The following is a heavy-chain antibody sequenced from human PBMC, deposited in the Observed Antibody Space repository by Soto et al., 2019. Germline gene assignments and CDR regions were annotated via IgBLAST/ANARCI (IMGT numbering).Heavy chain of an antibody. D-gene: IGHD2-21*02. CDR2: ISGSGGTT. V-gene: IGHV3-23*01. J-gene: IGHJ3*01. CDR3: AKGFIVVVTAIRPDDNFDV. Sequence: GGSLRLSCAASGFTFNTYAMNWVRQAPGKGLEWVASISGSGGTTCYADSVKGRFTVSRDTSKNTLFLQMNSLSAEDTAVYYCAKGFIVVVTAIRPDDNFDVWDQGTMVTVSS. CDR1: GFTFNTYA.